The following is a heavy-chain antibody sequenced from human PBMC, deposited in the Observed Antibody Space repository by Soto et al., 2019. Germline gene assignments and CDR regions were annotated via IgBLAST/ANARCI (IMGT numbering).Heavy chain of an antibody. V-gene: IGHV5-51*01. CDR1: GYSFTSYW. CDR2: IYPGDSDT. CDR3: ARAKGELLRDYYYYGMDV. D-gene: IGHD1-26*01. J-gene: IGHJ6*02. Sequence: GESLKISCRTSGYSFTSYWIGWVRQMPGKGLEWMGIIYPGDSDTRYSPSFQGQVTISADKSISTAYLQWSSLKASDTAMYYCARAKGELLRDYYYYGMDVWGQGTTVTVSS.